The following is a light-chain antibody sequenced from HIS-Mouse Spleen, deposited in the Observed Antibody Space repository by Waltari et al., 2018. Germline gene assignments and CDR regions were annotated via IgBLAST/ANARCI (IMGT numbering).Light chain of an antibody. V-gene: IGLV1-47*01. CDR3: AAWDDSLSGPV. CDR1: SSNIGSNY. CDR2: WNN. J-gene: IGLJ3*02. Sequence: QSVLTQPPSASGTPGQRVTISCSGSSSNIGSNYVYWYQQLPGTAPKLLIYWNNRRPPGGPARFFGAKSGTSASLAISGLRSEDEADYYCAAWDDSLSGPVFGGGTKLTVL.